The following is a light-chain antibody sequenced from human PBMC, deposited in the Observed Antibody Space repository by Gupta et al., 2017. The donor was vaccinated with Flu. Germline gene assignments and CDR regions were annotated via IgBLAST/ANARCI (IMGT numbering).Light chain of an antibody. V-gene: IGLV2-14*01. CDR2: EVS. J-gene: IGLJ3*02. CDR1: SSDVGGYNY. Sequence: SALPQPASVSGSPGPSITISCTGTSSDVGGYNYVSWYQQHPGKAPKLMIFEVSNRPSGGANRFSGSKSGNTASLTISGLQAEDEADYYCGSYRSSITREGVFGGGTKLTVL. CDR3: GSYRSSITREGV.